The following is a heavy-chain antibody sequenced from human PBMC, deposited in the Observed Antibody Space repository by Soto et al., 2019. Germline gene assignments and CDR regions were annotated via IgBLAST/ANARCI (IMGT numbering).Heavy chain of an antibody. CDR1: GFAFSSEW. CDR3: TSDTFGARDS. V-gene: IGHV3-74*01. D-gene: IGHD2-15*01. Sequence: GSLRLSCAASGFAFSSEWMHWVRQAPGKGLVWVSRIDPYDTGITYADSVKGRFTISRDNAKNTLYLQMNSLRAEDTAVYYCTSDTFGARDSWGQGTLVTVSS. CDR2: IDPYDTGI. J-gene: IGHJ4*02.